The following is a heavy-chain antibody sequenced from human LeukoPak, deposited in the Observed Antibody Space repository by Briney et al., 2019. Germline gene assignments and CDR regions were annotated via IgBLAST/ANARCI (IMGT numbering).Heavy chain of an antibody. CDR1: GFTFSSYS. D-gene: IGHD6-13*01. Sequence: PGGSLRLSCAASGFTFSSYSMNWVRQAPGKGLEWVSSIGSSSSYIYYADSVKGRFTISRDNAENSLYLQMNSLRAEDTAVYYCARAAAGTRYFDYWGQGTLVTVSS. CDR3: ARAAAGTRYFDY. J-gene: IGHJ4*02. CDR2: IGSSSSYI. V-gene: IGHV3-21*04.